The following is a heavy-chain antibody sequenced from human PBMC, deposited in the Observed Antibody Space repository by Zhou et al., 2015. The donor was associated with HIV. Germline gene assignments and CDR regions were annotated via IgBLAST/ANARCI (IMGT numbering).Heavy chain of an antibody. Sequence: QVQLVQSGAEVKKPGASVKVSCKVSGYTLTELSMHWVRQAPGKGLEWMGGFDPEDGETIYAQKFQGRVTMTEDTSTDTAYMELSSLRSEDTAVYWCATERGYCGGGDCPKQGFDHWGQGTLVTVSS. CDR2: FDPEDGET. J-gene: IGHJ4*02. D-gene: IGHD2-15*01. V-gene: IGHV1-24*01. CDR1: GYTLTELS. CDR3: ATERGYCGGGDCPKQGFDH.